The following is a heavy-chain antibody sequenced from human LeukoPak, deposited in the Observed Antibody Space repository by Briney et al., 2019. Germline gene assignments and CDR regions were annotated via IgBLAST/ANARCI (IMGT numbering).Heavy chain of an antibody. CDR1: GFTFSSYG. CDR3: AKVAMDYYDSSGYYYYFDY. CDR2: IRYDGSNK. Sequence: GGSLRLSCAASGFTFSSYGMHWVRQAPGKGLEWVAFIRYDGSNKYYADSVKGRFTISRDNSKNTLYLQMNSLRAEDTAVYYCAKVAMDYYDSSGYYYYFDYWGQGTLVTVSS. J-gene: IGHJ4*02. V-gene: IGHV3-30*02. D-gene: IGHD3-22*01.